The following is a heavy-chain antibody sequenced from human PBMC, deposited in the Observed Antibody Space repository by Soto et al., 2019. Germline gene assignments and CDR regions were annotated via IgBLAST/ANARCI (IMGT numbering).Heavy chain of an antibody. CDR1: GGSISSYY. CDR2: IYYSGRT. CDR3: ARVWTFHWYFDL. D-gene: IGHD1-1*01. V-gene: IGHV4-59*01. J-gene: IGHJ2*01. Sequence: QVQLQESGPGLEKPSETLSLTCTVSGGSISSYYWSWIRQPPGKGLEWIGYIYYSGRTNYNPSLKSRVTISVDTSKNQSSLKLSSVTAADTAVYYCARVWTFHWYFDLWGRGTLVTVSS.